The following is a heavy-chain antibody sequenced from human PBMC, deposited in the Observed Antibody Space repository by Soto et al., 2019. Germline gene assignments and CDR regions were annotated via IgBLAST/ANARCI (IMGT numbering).Heavy chain of an antibody. CDR3: ARVPGRL. CDR2: VYSGGAT. CDR1: GFSVSRNY. Sequence: QLVETGGGLIQPGTSLTLSCAASGFSVSRNYMTWVRQAPGKGLEWVSFVYSGGATFYDDSVKGRFILSRDDSQNTMYLQINTLRAEDMAVYSCARVPGRLWGRGTLVTVAS. J-gene: IGHJ4*02. V-gene: IGHV3-53*02. D-gene: IGHD3-10*01.